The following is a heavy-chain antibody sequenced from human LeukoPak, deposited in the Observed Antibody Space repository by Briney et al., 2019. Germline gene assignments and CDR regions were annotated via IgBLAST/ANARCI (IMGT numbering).Heavy chain of an antibody. Sequence: GGSLRLSCAASGFTFSSYGMHWVRQAPGKGLDWVAVISYDGGNKYYAESVKGRFTISRDNSKNTLYLQMNSLRAEDTAVYYCARDTYSTTWHEIRYWGQGTLVTVSS. CDR2: ISYDGGNK. CDR1: GFTFSSYG. J-gene: IGHJ4*02. D-gene: IGHD2-2*01. CDR3: ARDTYSTTWHEIRY. V-gene: IGHV3-30*19.